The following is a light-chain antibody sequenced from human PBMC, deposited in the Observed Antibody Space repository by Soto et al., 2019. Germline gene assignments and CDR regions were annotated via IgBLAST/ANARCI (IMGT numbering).Light chain of an antibody. V-gene: IGKV3-11*02. CDR1: QSVAHY. J-gene: IGKJ5*01. CDR3: QQRSNWPPSIT. CDR2: DAS. Sequence: EVVLTQSPATLSLSPGERATLSCRASQSVAHYFAWYQQKPGQAPRLVIYDASNRATGIPARFSGSGSGRDFTLTISSLEPEDFAVYYCQQRSNWPPSITFGQGTRLEIK.